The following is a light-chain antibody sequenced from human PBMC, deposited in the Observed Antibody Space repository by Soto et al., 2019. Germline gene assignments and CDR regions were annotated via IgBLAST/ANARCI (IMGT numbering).Light chain of an antibody. CDR2: TVS. J-gene: IGLJ1*01. Sequence: QSALTQPASVSGSPGQSITISCTGTSSDVGANIFVSWYQQHPGKVSKLMIYTVSSRPSGVSQRFSGSKSGNTASQTISGLQAEDEADYYCSSFTTDSTYVFGTGTKVTVL. CDR1: SSDVGANIF. CDR3: SSFTTDSTYV. V-gene: IGLV2-14*01.